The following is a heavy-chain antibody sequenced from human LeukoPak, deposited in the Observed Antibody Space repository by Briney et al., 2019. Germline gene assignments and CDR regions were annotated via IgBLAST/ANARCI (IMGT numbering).Heavy chain of an antibody. CDR3: AKESGYYYYMDV. Sequence: GWSLTLSCAASGFTSSSFSMNSVRQAPGGVLGLVAFIRSDVTNNYYADSVKGRFTISRDNSRNTLYLQMKSLRAEDTAVYYCAKESGYYYYMDVWGKGTTVTISS. V-gene: IGHV3-30*02. CDR1: GFTSSSFS. J-gene: IGHJ6*03. D-gene: IGHD6-25*01. CDR2: IRSDVTNN.